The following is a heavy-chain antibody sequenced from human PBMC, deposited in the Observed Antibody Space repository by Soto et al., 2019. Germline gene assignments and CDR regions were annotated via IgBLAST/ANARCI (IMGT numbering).Heavy chain of an antibody. V-gene: IGHV3-11*06. Sequence: GGSLRLSCAASGFTFSDYYMSWIRQAPGKGLEWVSYIVSSSSHTTYADSVKGRFTISRDNAKNSLYLEMNSLRAEDTAVYYCARLRASTWYMGGYLDYWGLGTLVTVSS. D-gene: IGHD6-13*01. CDR1: GFTFSDYY. CDR3: ARLRASTWYMGGYLDY. J-gene: IGHJ4*02. CDR2: IVSSSSHT.